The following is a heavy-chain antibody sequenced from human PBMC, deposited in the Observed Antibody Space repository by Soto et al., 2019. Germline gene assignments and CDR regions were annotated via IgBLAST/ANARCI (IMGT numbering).Heavy chain of an antibody. CDR2: IYYSGST. Sequence: XETLSLTCTVSGFSISSYYWSWIRQPPGKGLEWIGYIYYSGSTNYNPSLKSRVTISVDTSKNQFSLKLSSVTAADTAVYYCARETWLDYDILNGYDTWGQGTLVT. V-gene: IGHV4-59*01. J-gene: IGHJ4*02. CDR1: GFSISSYY. D-gene: IGHD3-9*01. CDR3: ARETWLDYDILNGYDT.